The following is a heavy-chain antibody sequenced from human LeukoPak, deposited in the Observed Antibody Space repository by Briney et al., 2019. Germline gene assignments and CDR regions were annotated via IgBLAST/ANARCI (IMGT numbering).Heavy chain of an antibody. CDR1: GYTFTSYG. Sequence: ASVKVSCKASGYTFTSYGISWVRQAPGQGLEWMGWISAYNGNTNYAQKLQGRVTMTTDTSTSTAYMELSSLRSEDTAVYYCAIPHKLVLNAFDIWGQGTMVTVSS. D-gene: IGHD6-13*01. CDR2: ISAYNGNT. J-gene: IGHJ3*02. CDR3: AIPHKLVLNAFDI. V-gene: IGHV1-18*01.